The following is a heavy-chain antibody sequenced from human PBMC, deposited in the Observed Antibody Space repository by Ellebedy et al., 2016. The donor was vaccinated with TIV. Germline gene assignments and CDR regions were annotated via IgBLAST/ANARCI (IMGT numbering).Heavy chain of an antibody. D-gene: IGHD1-26*01. Sequence: MPGGSLRLSCAVYGGSFSGYYWSWIRQPPGKGLEWIGEINHSGSTNYNPSLKSRVTISVDTSKNQFSLKLSSVTAADTAVYYCARRRSYKFDYWGQGTLVTVSS. CDR3: ARRRSYKFDY. CDR1: GGSFSGYY. V-gene: IGHV4-34*01. J-gene: IGHJ4*02. CDR2: INHSGST.